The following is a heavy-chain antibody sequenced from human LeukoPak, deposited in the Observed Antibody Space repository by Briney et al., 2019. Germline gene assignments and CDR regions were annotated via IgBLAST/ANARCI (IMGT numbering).Heavy chain of an antibody. CDR2: ITASGGGT. J-gene: IGHJ4*02. V-gene: IGHV1-46*01. CDR3: ARDYVTAFDY. Sequence: ASMKVSCKASGYTFTSYYLHWVRQAPGQGLEWMGVITASGGGTTYAQKFQGRVTMTRDTSSSTVYMELTSLRSEDTAVYYCARDYVTAFDYWGQGTLVTVSS. CDR1: GYTFTSYY. D-gene: IGHD3-16*01.